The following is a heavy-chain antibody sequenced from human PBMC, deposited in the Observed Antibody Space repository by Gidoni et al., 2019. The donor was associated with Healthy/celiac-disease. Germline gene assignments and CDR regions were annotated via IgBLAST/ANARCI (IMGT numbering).Heavy chain of an antibody. CDR1: GFTFSSYA. CDR3: AKARAYCGGDCDPPDDY. CDR2: ISGSGGST. D-gene: IGHD2-21*02. J-gene: IGHJ4*02. Sequence: EVQLLESGGGLVQPGGSLRLSCAASGFTFSSYAMSWVRQAPGKGLEWVSAISGSGGSTYYADSVKGRFTISRDNSKNTLYLQMNSLRAEDTAVYYCAKARAYCGGDCDPPDDYWGQGTLVTVSS. V-gene: IGHV3-23*01.